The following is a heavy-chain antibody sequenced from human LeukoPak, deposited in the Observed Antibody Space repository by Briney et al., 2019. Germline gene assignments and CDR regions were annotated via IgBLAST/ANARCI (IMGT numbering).Heavy chain of an antibody. J-gene: IGHJ4*02. D-gene: IGHD3-22*01. CDR1: GGSISSGSYY. CDR3: ARDERYDSSGYPFDY. Sequence: SETLSLTCTVSGGSISSGSYYWSWIRQPAGKGLEWIGRIYTSGSTNYNPSLKSRVTISVGTSKNQFSLKLSSVTAADTAVYYCARDERYDSSGYPFDYWGQGTLVTVSS. CDR2: IYTSGST. V-gene: IGHV4-61*02.